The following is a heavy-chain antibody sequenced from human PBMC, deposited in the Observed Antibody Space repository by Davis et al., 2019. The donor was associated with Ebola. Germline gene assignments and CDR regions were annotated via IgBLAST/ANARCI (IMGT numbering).Heavy chain of an antibody. D-gene: IGHD4/OR15-4a*01. Sequence: GESLKISCKGSGYSFTSYWIGWVRQLPGKGLEWMGVIYSGDSDTRYSPSFEGQVTISVDRSITTAHLQWSSLKASDTAIYYCARQASLYGAIDYWGQGTLVTVSS. J-gene: IGHJ4*02. V-gene: IGHV5-51*01. CDR2: IYSGDSDT. CDR3: ARQASLYGAIDY. CDR1: GYSFTSYW.